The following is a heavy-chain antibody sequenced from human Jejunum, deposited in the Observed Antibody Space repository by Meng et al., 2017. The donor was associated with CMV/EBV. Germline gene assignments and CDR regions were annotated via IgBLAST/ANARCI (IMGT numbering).Heavy chain of an antibody. CDR2: IKQDGSER. V-gene: IGHV3-7*01. CDR1: GFTFSSYW. CDR3: ARQKCGGDCDMDV. Sequence: SGFTFSSYWMDWVRQVPGKGLEWVANIKQDGSERYYVESVKGRFTISRNNAKNSLFLQMDGLRAEDTAVYYCARQKCGGDCDMDVWGQGTTVTVSS. D-gene: IGHD2-21*01. J-gene: IGHJ6*02.